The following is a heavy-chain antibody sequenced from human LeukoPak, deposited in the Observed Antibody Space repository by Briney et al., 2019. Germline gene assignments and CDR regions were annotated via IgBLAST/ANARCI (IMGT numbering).Heavy chain of an antibody. J-gene: IGHJ3*02. CDR1: GGSISSSSYY. CDR2: IYYSGST. CDR3: ATSIGFLEWLLYSPAAFDI. Sequence: PSETLSLTCTVSGGSISSSSYYWGWIRQPPGKGLEWIGSIYYSGSTYYNPSLKSRVTISVDTSKNQFSLKLSSVTAADTAVYYCATSIGFLEWLLYSPAAFDIWGQGTMVTVSS. V-gene: IGHV4-39*07. D-gene: IGHD3-3*01.